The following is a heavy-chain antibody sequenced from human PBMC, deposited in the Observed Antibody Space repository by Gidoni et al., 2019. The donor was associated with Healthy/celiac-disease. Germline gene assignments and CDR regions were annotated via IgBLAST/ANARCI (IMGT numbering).Heavy chain of an antibody. CDR2: IYYSGST. CDR1: GGSISSGGYY. CDR3: ARGLSSSSWYGVESGFDY. J-gene: IGHJ4*02. D-gene: IGHD6-13*01. Sequence: QVQLQESGPGLVKPSQTLSLTCTVSGGSISSGGYYWSWIRQHPGKGLEWIGYIYYSGSTYYNPSLKSRVTISVDTSKNQFSLKLSSVTAADTAVYYCARGLSSSSWYGVESGFDYWGQGTLVTVSS. V-gene: IGHV4-31*03.